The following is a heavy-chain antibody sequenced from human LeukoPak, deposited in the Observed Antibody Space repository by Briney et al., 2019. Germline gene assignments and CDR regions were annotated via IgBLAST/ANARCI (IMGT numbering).Heavy chain of an antibody. D-gene: IGHD1-14*01. CDR1: GGSISSSNW. Sequence: PSETLSLTCAVSGGSISSSNWWSWVRQPPGKGLEWIGEIYHSGSTNYNPSLKSRVTISVDKSKNQFSLKLSSVTAADTAVYYCARDSNRAYPYAFDVWGQGTMVTVSS. CDR3: ARDSNRAYPYAFDV. V-gene: IGHV4-4*02. CDR2: IYHSGST. J-gene: IGHJ3*01.